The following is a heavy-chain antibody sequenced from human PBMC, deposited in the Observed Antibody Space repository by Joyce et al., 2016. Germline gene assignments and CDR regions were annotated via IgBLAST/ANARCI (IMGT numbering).Heavy chain of an antibody. CDR1: GGSFSGYY. CDR2: VNHSGRT. V-gene: IGHV4-34*02. D-gene: IGHD5-18*01. CDR3: ARGLVVTGTRVRGYNYGYSS. J-gene: IGHJ5*02. Sequence: QVQLQQWGGGLLKPSETLSLTCAVYGGSFSGYYWRWIRQPPGKGLGWIGEVNHSGRTSYDESLKSRVTSAVDTSKNQLALNLTSVTAADTAVYFCARGLVVTGTRVRGYNYGYSSWGQGTLVTVSS.